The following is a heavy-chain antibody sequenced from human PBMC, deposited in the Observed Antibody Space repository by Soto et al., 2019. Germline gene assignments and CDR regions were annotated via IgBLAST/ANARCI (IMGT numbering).Heavy chain of an antibody. CDR3: AKGNRPRTTVTAMIDY. CDR2: ISGSGGST. D-gene: IGHD4-17*01. Sequence: PGGSLRLSCAASGFTFSSYAMSWVRQAPGKGLEWVSAISGSGGSTYYADSVKGRFTISRDNSKNTLYQQMNSLRAEDTAVYYCAKGNRPRTTVTAMIDYWGQGTLVTVSS. V-gene: IGHV3-23*01. J-gene: IGHJ4*02. CDR1: GFTFSSYA.